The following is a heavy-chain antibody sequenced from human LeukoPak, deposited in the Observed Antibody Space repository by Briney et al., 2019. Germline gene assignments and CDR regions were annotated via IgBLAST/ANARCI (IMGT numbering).Heavy chain of an antibody. CDR2: INSNTGNP. D-gene: IGHD6-19*01. CDR1: GYTFTSYA. Sequence: GASVKVSCKASGYTFTSYAMNWVRQAPGQGLEWMGWINSNTGNPTYAQGFTGRFVFSLDTSVSTAYLQISSLKAEDTAVYYCARDPSVAVAYYNWFDPWGQETLVTVSS. J-gene: IGHJ5*02. V-gene: IGHV7-4-1*02. CDR3: ARDPSVAVAYYNWFDP.